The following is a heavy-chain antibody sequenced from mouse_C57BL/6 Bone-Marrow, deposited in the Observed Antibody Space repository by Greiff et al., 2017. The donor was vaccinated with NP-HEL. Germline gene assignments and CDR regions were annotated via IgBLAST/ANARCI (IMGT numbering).Heavy chain of an antibody. Sequence: EVQLVESGGGLVQPKGSLKLSCAASGFTFNTYAMNWVRQAPGKGLEWVARIRRKSNNYATYYADAVKYRFTISRDESESMLYLQMNNLKTEDTAIDYWVRQGWYYGSRYGYFDVWGTGTTVTVSS. CDR1: GFTFNTYA. CDR3: VRQGWYYGSRYGYFDV. CDR2: IRRKSNNYAT. J-gene: IGHJ1*03. D-gene: IGHD1-1*01. V-gene: IGHV10-1*01.